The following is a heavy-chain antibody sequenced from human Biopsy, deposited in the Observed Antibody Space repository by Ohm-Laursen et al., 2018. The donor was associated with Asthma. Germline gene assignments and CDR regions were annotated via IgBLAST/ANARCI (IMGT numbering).Heavy chain of an antibody. CDR2: ITWDSATT. Sequence: SLRLSCTASGFIFDDYIIHWVRHAPGKGLEWVSDITWDSATTVYADSVKGRFTVSRGNAKNSVYLQMNSLRVEDTAVYYCARDLRSDNWNPWGMDVWGLGTTVTVAS. CDR1: GFIFDDYI. J-gene: IGHJ6*02. D-gene: IGHD1-20*01. V-gene: IGHV3-9*01. CDR3: ARDLRSDNWNPWGMDV.